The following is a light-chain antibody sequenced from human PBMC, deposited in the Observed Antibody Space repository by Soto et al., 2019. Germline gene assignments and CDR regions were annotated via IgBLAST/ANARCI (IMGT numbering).Light chain of an antibody. J-gene: IGKJ1*01. CDR1: QSISSW. CDR3: QQYNSYWT. CDR2: DDS. V-gene: IGKV1-5*01. Sequence: DIAMIQSPSTLSASVGDRVTITCRASQSISSWLARYQQKPGKDPKLLIYDDSSLESGVPSRFSVSGSGTEFTLTISSLQPEEFATYYCQQYNSYWTVGQGTQVDIK.